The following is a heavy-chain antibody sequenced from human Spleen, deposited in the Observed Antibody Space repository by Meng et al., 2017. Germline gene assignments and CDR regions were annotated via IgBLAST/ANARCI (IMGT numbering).Heavy chain of an antibody. CDR1: GYTFTGYY. J-gene: IGHJ4*02. Sequence: QVQLVRSGAEVRKPGASVKGSCKASGYTFTGYYMHWVRQAPGQGLEWVGRINPNSGDTIYAQKFQGRITMTRDTSISTAYMEMSRLRSDDTAVYYCARDRITMIDWGQGTLVTVSS. CDR2: INPNSGDT. V-gene: IGHV1-2*06. D-gene: IGHD3-22*01. CDR3: ARDRITMID.